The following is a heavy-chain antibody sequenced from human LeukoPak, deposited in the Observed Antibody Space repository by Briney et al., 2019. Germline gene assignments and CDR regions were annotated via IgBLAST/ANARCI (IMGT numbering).Heavy chain of an antibody. CDR3: ARVDPDGSSTLEVFDY. Sequence: SETLSLTCTVSGGSISSYYWSWIRQPPGKGLEWIGYIYCSGSTNYNPSLKSRVTISVDTSKNQFSLKLSSVTAADTAVYYCARVDPDGSSTLEVFDYWGQGTLVTVSS. CDR2: IYCSGST. V-gene: IGHV4-59*01. CDR1: GGSISSYY. D-gene: IGHD6-6*01. J-gene: IGHJ4*02.